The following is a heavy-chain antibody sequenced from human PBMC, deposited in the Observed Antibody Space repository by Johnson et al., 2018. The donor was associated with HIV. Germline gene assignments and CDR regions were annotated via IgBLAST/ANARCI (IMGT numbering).Heavy chain of an antibody. CDR2: IYWNGVRT. CDR1: GFTFDDYG. V-gene: IGHV3-20*04. J-gene: IGHJ3*02. Sequence: VQLVESGGGVVRPGGSLRLSCAASGFTFDDYGMSWVRQAPGKGLEWVSGIYWNGVRTGYGDSVKGRFTISRDNSRNSLYLQMKSLRPEDTALYYCARAEIYEGRVGDFAFDIWGQGTMVTVSS. CDR3: ARAEIYEGRVGDFAFDI. D-gene: IGHD3-10*01.